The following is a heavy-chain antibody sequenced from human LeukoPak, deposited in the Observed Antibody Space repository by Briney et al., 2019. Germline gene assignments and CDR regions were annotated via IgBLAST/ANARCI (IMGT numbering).Heavy chain of an antibody. CDR2: INTNSGHP. Sequence: ASVKVSCKASGYSFTRYAMHWVRQAPGQGLEWMGWINTNSGHPTYGRGFTGRFVFSLDTSASTAYLQISSLKAEDTGMYYCARDWSSGPFHFWGQGSLVSVYS. D-gene: IGHD6-25*01. CDR3: ARDWSSGPFHF. J-gene: IGHJ4*02. V-gene: IGHV7-4-1*02. CDR1: GYSFTRYA.